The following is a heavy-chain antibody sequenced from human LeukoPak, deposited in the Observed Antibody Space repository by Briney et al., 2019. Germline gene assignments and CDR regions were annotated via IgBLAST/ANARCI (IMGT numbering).Heavy chain of an antibody. Sequence: SETLSLTCTVSGDSISSDSWNWIRQPAGKGLEWIGRIQSSGSTNYNPSLKSRLTMSVDTPKSQFSLKLSSVTTADTSVYYCARDRGSGWYDYWGQGTLVTVSS. CDR3: ARDRGSGWYDY. CDR2: IQSSGST. CDR1: GDSISSDS. V-gene: IGHV4-4*07. J-gene: IGHJ4*02. D-gene: IGHD6-19*01.